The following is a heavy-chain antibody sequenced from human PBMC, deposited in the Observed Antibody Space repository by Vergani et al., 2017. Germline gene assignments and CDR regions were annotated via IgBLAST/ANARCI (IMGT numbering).Heavy chain of an antibody. Sequence: QVQLVQSGAEVKKPGASVKVSCKASGGTFSSYAITWVRQAPGQGLEWMGRIIPILGIANYAQKFQGRVTITADKSTSTAYMELSRLRSDDTAVYYCARPLHSSGYYQDAFDIWGQGTMVTVSS. V-gene: IGHV1-69*04. CDR2: IIPILGIA. J-gene: IGHJ3*02. D-gene: IGHD3-22*01. CDR1: GGTFSSYA. CDR3: ARPLHSSGYYQDAFDI.